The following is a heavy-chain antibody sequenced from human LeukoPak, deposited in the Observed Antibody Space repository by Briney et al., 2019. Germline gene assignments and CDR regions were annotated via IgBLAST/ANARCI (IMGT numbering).Heavy chain of an antibody. CDR3: ARYVVRGVIIV. Sequence: SETLSLTCTVSGGSISSSSYYWGWIRQPPGKGREWIGSIYYSGSTYYNPSLKSRVTISVDTSKNQFSLKLSSVTAADTAVYYCARYVVRGVIIVWGQGTLVTVSS. CDR2: IYYSGST. V-gene: IGHV4-39*01. J-gene: IGHJ4*02. CDR1: GGSISSSSYY. D-gene: IGHD3-10*01.